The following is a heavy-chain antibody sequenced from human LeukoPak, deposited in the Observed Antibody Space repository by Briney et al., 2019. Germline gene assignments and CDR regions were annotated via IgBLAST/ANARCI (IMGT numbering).Heavy chain of an antibody. CDR2: IWYDGSNK. CDR1: GFTFSSYG. Sequence: GGSLRLSCAASGFTFSSYGMHWVRQAPGKGLEWVAVIWYDGSNKFYADSVKGRFTISRDNSKNMLYLQMNSLRAEDTAVYYCAKDSSLSMDVWGKGTTVTVSS. J-gene: IGHJ6*03. D-gene: IGHD6-13*01. V-gene: IGHV3-33*06. CDR3: AKDSSLSMDV.